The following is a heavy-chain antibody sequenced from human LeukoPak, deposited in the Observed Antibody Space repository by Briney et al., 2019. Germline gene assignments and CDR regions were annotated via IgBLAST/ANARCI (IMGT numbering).Heavy chain of an antibody. J-gene: IGHJ4*02. CDR3: AREAYCSGGSCYPEGRTPSDY. D-gene: IGHD2-15*01. Sequence: ASVKVSCKASGYTFTSYGISWVRQAPGQGLEWMGWISAYNGNTNYAQKLQGRVTMTTDTSTSTAYMELRSLRSDDTAVYYCAREAYCSGGSCYPEGRTPSDYWGQGTLVTVSS. CDR2: ISAYNGNT. V-gene: IGHV1-18*01. CDR1: GYTFTSYG.